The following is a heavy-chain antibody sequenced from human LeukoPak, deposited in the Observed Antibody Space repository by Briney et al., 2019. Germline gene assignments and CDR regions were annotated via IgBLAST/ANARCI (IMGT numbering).Heavy chain of an antibody. J-gene: IGHJ6*02. CDR1: GYTFTGYY. CDR3: ATGRRYCSSTSCYRVGYYYYGMDG. D-gene: IGHD2-2*01. CDR2: INPNSGGT. Sequence: ASVEVSCKASGYTFTGYYMHWVRQAPGQGLEWMGWINPNSGGTNYAQKLQSRVTMTTDTSTRTAYMELRSLRSDDTAVYYCATGRRYCSSTSCYRVGYYYYGMDGWGQGITVSVSS. V-gene: IGHV1-2*02.